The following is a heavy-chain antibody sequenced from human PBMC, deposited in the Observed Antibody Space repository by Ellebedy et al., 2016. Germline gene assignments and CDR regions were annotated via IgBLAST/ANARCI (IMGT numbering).Heavy chain of an antibody. CDR3: ARDKWLRKNYYYYGMDV. Sequence: GGSLRLSCAASGFTFSSYWMHWVRQAPGKGLVWVSRIDSDGSSTTYADSVKGRFTISRDNSKNTLYLQMNSLRAEDTAVYYCARDKWLRKNYYYYGMDVWGQGTTVTVSS. V-gene: IGHV3-74*01. CDR1: GFTFSSYW. CDR2: IDSDGSST. J-gene: IGHJ6*02. D-gene: IGHD5-12*01.